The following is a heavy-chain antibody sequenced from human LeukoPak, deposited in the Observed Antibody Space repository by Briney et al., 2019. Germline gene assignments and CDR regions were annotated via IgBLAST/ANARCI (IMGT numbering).Heavy chain of an antibody. Sequence: ASVKVSCKASGYTFTSYGISWVRQAPGQGLEWMGWISAYNGSTNYARKLQGRVTMTTDTSTSTAYMELRGLRSDDTAVYYCARDQAPYDILTGYYINWFDPWGQGTLVTVSS. V-gene: IGHV1-18*01. J-gene: IGHJ5*02. D-gene: IGHD3-9*01. CDR1: GYTFTSYG. CDR3: ARDQAPYDILTGYYINWFDP. CDR2: ISAYNGST.